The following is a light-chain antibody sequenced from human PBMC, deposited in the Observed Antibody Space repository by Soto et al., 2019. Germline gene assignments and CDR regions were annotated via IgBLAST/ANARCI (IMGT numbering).Light chain of an antibody. Sequence: EIVVTQSPCTLSLSPGERANLSCRASQSVSSSYLAWYQQKPGQAPRLLIYGASSRATGIPDRFSGSGSGTDFTLTISRLDPEDFAVYFCQQYGISPPITFGKGTKVEIK. CDR3: QQYGISPPIT. J-gene: IGKJ2*01. CDR1: QSVSSSY. CDR2: GAS. V-gene: IGKV3-20*01.